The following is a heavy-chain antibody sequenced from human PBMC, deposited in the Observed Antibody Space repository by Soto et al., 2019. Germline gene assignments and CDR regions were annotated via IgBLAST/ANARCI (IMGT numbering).Heavy chain of an antibody. CDR1: GYTFTSYA. V-gene: IGHV1-3*01. D-gene: IGHD3-22*01. J-gene: IGHJ3*02. CDR3: ARVRHYYDSSGTTPTDAFDI. CDR2: INAGNGNT. Sequence: QVQLVQSGAEVKKPGASVKVSCKASGYTFTSYAMHWVRQAPGQRLEWMGWINAGNGNTKYSQKFQGRVTITRDTSASTAYMELSSLRSEDTAVYYCARVRHYYDSSGTTPTDAFDIWGQGTMVTVSS.